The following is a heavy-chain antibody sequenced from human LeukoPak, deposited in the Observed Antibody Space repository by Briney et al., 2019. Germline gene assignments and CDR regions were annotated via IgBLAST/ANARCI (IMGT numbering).Heavy chain of an antibody. V-gene: IGHV4-4*07. CDR1: GGSISSYY. J-gene: IGHJ5*02. D-gene: IGHD2-15*01. CDR3: ARERHMVAASSDHWFDP. CDR2: IYTSGST. Sequence: PSETLSLTCTVSGGSISSYYWSWIRQPAGKGLEWIGRIYTSGSTNYNPSLKSRVTMSVDTSKNQFSLKLSSVTAADTAVYYCARERHMVAASSDHWFDPWGQGTLVTVSS.